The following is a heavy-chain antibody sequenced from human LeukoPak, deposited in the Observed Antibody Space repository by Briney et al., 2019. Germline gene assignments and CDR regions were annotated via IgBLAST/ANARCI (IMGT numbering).Heavy chain of an antibody. CDR1: GFTFSSYC. J-gene: IGHJ4*02. V-gene: IGHV3-30*03. CDR2: ISYDGSDK. D-gene: IGHD6-19*01. CDR3: VRYSSGWSDY. Sequence: GGSLRLSCAASGFTFSSYCMHWVRQAPGKGLDGVAVISYDGSDKYYADSVKGRFTISRDNSRNTLYLQMGSLRTDDMAVYYCVRYSSGWSDYWGQGTLVTVSS.